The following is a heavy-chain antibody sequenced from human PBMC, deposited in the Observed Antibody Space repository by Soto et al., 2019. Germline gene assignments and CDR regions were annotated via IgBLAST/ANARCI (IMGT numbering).Heavy chain of an antibody. D-gene: IGHD3-22*01. CDR2: ISGSGGST. Sequence: GESLKISCAASGFTFSSYAMSWVRQAPGKGLEWVSAISGSGGSTYYADSVKGRFTISRDNSKNTLYLQMNSLRAEDTAVYYCAKDKYYYDSSWMDYWGQGTLVTGLL. J-gene: IGHJ4*02. CDR3: AKDKYYYDSSWMDY. V-gene: IGHV3-23*01. CDR1: GFTFSSYA.